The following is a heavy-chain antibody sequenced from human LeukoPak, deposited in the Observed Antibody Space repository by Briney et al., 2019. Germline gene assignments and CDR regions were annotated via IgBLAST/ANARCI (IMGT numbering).Heavy chain of an antibody. CDR3: ARWSRIVPAASGRLGRNDKFDY. V-gene: IGHV1-69*04. Sequence: GASVKVSCKASGGTFSSYAISWVRQAPGQGLEWMGRIIPILGIANYAQKFQGRVTITADKSTSTAYMELSSLRSEDTAVYYCARWSRIVPAASGRLGRNDKFDYWGQGTLVTVSS. D-gene: IGHD2-2*01. J-gene: IGHJ4*02. CDR1: GGTFSSYA. CDR2: IIPILGIA.